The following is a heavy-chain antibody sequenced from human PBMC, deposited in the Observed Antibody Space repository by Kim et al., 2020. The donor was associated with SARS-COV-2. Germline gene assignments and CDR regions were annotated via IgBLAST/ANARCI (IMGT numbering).Heavy chain of an antibody. CDR1: GFTFSDYY. V-gene: IGHV3-11*06. CDR3: AWDCSGGGCYGY. Sequence: GGSLRLSCAASGFTFSDYYMSWIRQAPGTGLEWVSYISSSSSYTNYADSVKGRFTIIRDNAKNSLYLQMNSLRAEDTAVYYCAWDCSGGGCYGYWGQGTLVTVSS. J-gene: IGHJ4*02. D-gene: IGHD2-15*01. CDR2: ISSSSSYT.